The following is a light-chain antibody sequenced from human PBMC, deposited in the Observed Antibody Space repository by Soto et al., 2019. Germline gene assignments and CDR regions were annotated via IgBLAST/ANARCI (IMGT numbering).Light chain of an antibody. V-gene: IGKV3-11*01. J-gene: IGKJ4*01. Sequence: EIVLTQSPATLSLSPGERATLSCRASQSVSSYLAWYQQKPGQAPRLLIYDASNRATGIPARFSGSGSVTDFTLTISSLEPEDFAVYYCQQRSNWPPVTFGGGTKVDIK. CDR3: QQRSNWPPVT. CDR1: QSVSSY. CDR2: DAS.